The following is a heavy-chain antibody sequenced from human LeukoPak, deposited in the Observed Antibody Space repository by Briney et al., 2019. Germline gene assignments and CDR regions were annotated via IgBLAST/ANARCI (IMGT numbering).Heavy chain of an antibody. CDR3: AGHIFGSGYNFDY. V-gene: IGHV4-39*01. CDR2: IYYSGST. D-gene: IGHD3-3*01. Sequence: PSETLSLTCTVSGGSISSSSYYWGWIRQPPRKGLEWIGSIYYSGSTYYNPSLKSRVTISVDTSKNQFSLKLSSVTAADTAVYYCAGHIFGSGYNFDYWGQGTLVTVSS. CDR1: GGSISSSSYY. J-gene: IGHJ4*02.